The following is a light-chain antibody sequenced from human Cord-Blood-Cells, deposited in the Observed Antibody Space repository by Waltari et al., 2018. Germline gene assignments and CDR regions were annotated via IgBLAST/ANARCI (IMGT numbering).Light chain of an antibody. J-gene: IGLJ2*01. CDR2: DFS. Sequence: QSALTQPASVSGSPGQSITISCTGTSSDVGGYNYVSWYQQHPGKAHKPMINDFSNRPSGFSNRFSGSKSGNTASLTISGLQAEDEADYYCSSYTSSSTLDVVFGGGTKLTVL. V-gene: IGLV2-14*01. CDR3: SSYTSSSTLDVV. CDR1: SSDVGGYNY.